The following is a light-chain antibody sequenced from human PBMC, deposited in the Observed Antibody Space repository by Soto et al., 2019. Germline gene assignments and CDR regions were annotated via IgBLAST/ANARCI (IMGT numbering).Light chain of an antibody. CDR2: GVF. Sequence: ETVLTQSPGTVSLSPGERATLSCTTSQIVNSDYLAWYQQKPGQAPRLLIYGVFNRATGIPDRFSGSGSGTYFTLTISGLEPEDSAVYYCQHYDGSPRTFGQGTNLEI. CDR3: QHYDGSPRT. CDR1: QIVNSDY. J-gene: IGKJ2*01. V-gene: IGKV3-20*01.